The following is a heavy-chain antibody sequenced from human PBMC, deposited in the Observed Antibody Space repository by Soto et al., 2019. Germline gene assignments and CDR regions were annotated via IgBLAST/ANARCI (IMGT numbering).Heavy chain of an antibody. CDR2: ICYTERS. Sequence: ASETLSLTCTVSGGSIGSSPYCWDWIRQPPGKGLEWIGSICYTERSFYSPSLQRRVTISVDTSEIRFTLKLSSVTAADTAVYYCARRVGNKDHFDYWGQGTRVTVSS. J-gene: IGHJ4*02. CDR1: GGSIGSSPYC. V-gene: IGHV4-39*01. D-gene: IGHD1-26*01. CDR3: ARRVGNKDHFDY.